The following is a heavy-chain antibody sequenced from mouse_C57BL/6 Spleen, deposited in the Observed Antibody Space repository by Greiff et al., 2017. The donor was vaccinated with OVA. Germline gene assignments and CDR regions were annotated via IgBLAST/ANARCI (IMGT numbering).Heavy chain of an antibody. V-gene: IGHV1-58*01. CDR1: GYTFTSYG. D-gene: IGHD2-5*01. J-gene: IGHJ4*01. Sequence: VQLQQSGAELVRPGSSVKMSCKTSGYTFTSYGINWVKQRPGQGLEWIGYIYLGNGYTEYNEKFKGKATLTSDTSSSTAYMQLSSLTSEDSAIYFCARFPAYYSNYGAMDYWGQGTSVTVSS. CDR3: ARFPAYYSNYGAMDY. CDR2: IYLGNGYT.